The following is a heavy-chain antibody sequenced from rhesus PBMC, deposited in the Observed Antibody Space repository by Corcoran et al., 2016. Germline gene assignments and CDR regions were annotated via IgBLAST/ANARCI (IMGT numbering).Heavy chain of an antibody. CDR2: VDPEEGDA. V-gene: IGHV1-111*02. CDR3: ARGHGYGAFDF. Sequence: EVQLVKSGAEVKKPGASVKISCKAYGYTFNDHYRNWGRQAPEKGLVGMERVDPEEGDANNAQKIKDRVTITADMSTDTAYMELSSLRSEDTAVYYCARGHGYGAFDFWGQGLRVTVSS. D-gene: IGHD6-13*01. J-gene: IGHJ3*01. CDR1: GYTFNDHY.